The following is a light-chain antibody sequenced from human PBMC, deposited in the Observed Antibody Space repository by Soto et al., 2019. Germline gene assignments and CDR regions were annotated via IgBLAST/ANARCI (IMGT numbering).Light chain of an antibody. Sequence: AIPMTPSPSSLSASVGEKGTITCRASQGIRNDLGWYQQKPGKAPKLLIYAASSLQSGVPSRFSGSGSGTDFTLTISSLQPEDFATYYCLQDYNYPPTFGQGTKVDIK. CDR1: QGIRND. CDR2: AAS. CDR3: LQDYNYPPT. V-gene: IGKV1-6*01. J-gene: IGKJ1*01.